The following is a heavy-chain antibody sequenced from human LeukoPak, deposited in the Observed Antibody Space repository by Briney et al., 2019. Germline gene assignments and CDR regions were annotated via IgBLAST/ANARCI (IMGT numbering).Heavy chain of an antibody. V-gene: IGHV4-34*01. CDR2: INHSGST. CDR3: ARGLRYSSGWYGY. Sequence: PSGTLSLTCAVYGGSFRGYYWSWIRQPPGKGLEWIGEINHSGSTNYNPSLKSRVTISVDTSKNQFSLKLSSVTAADTAVYYCARGLRYSSGWYGYWGQGTLVTASS. D-gene: IGHD6-19*01. J-gene: IGHJ4*02. CDR1: GGSFRGYY.